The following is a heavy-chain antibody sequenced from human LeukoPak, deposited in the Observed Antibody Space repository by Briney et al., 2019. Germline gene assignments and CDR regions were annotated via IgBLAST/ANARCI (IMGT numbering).Heavy chain of an antibody. J-gene: IGHJ6*03. CDR1: GFTFDDYA. CDR3: AKDVGGRLHYSYMDV. Sequence: GGSLRLSCAASGFTFDDYAMHWVRQAPGKGLEWVSGISWNGGTVGYADSVRGRFTISRDNAKNSLFLQMNGLRAEDTALYYCAKDVGGRLHYSYMDVWGEGTTVTISS. D-gene: IGHD3-16*01. V-gene: IGHV3-9*01. CDR2: ISWNGGTV.